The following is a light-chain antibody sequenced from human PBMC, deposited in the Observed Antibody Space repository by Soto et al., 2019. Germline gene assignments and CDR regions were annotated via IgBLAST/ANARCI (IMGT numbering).Light chain of an antibody. CDR3: QQYDSSPRT. J-gene: IGKJ1*01. CDR1: PSVSSSY. V-gene: IGKV3-20*01. CDR2: GAS. Sequence: EIVLTQSPGTVSLSPGERATLSCRASPSVSSSYLAWYKQKPGQAPRLLIYGASSRATGIPDRFSGSGSGRDFTLTISRLEPEDFAVDYCQQYDSSPRTFGQGTKVEI.